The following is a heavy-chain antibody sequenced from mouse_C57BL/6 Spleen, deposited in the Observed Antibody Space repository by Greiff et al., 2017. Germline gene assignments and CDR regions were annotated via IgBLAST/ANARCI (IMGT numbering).Heavy chain of an antibody. CDR3: ARDSNYVEDY. CDR2: IDPANGNT. D-gene: IGHD2-5*01. CDR1: GFNIKNTY. J-gene: IGHJ4*01. Sequence: EVKLVESVAELVRPGASVKLSCTASGFNIKNTYMPWVKQRPEQGLEWIGRIDPANGNTKYAPKFQGKATITADTSSNTAYLQLSSLTSEDTAIYYCARDSNYVEDYWGQGTSVTVSS. V-gene: IGHV14-3*01.